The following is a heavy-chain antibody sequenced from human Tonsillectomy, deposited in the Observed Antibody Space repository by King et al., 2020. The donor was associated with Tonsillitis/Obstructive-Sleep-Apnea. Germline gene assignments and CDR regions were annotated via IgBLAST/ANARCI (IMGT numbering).Heavy chain of an antibody. Sequence: VQLQQSGPGLVKPSQTLSLTCAISGDSVSSNSAAWNWIRQSPSRGLEWLGRTYYRSKWYNDYAVSVKSRITINPDKSKNQVSLQLNSVNPEDTAVYYCSRDAWPWGLVRDFWGQGTLFTVSS. V-gene: IGHV6-1*01. CDR2: TYYRSKWYN. CDR3: SRDAWPWGLVRDF. D-gene: IGHD1-26*01. CDR1: GDSVSSNSAA. J-gene: IGHJ4*02.